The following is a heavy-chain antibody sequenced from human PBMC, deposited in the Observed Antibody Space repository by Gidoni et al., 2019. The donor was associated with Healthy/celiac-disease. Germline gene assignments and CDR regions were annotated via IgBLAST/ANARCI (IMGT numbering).Heavy chain of an antibody. CDR1: GFTFSSYS. V-gene: IGHV3-21*01. CDR2: ISSSSSYI. J-gene: IGHJ3*02. Sequence: EVQLVESGGGLVKPGGSLRLSCAASGFTFSSYSMNWVRQAPGKGLEWVSSISSSSSYIYYADSVKGRFTISRDNAKNSLYLQMNSLRAEDTAVYYCARDVQLELQDAFDIWGQGTMVTVSS. CDR3: ARDVQLELQDAFDI. D-gene: IGHD1-7*01.